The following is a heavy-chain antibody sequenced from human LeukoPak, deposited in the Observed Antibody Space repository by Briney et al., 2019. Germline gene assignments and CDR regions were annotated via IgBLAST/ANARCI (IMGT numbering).Heavy chain of an antibody. J-gene: IGHJ4*02. CDR1: GGSITSNN. Sequence: ETLSLTCAVSGGSITSNNWWSWVRQAPGKGLEWVSAISGSGGSTYYADSVKGRFTISRYNSKNTLYLQMNSLRAEDTAVYYCAKDFVDWGQGTLVTVSS. CDR3: AKDFVD. CDR2: ISGSGGST. V-gene: IGHV3-23*01.